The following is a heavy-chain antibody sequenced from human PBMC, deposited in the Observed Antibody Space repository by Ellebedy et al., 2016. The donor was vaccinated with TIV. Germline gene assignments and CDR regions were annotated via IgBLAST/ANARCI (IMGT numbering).Heavy chain of an antibody. CDR2: IIPVFGTA. CDR3: ASRNDSSGYYYVLAFEY. D-gene: IGHD3-22*01. Sequence: AASVKVSCKASGGTFTNYAISWVRQAPGQGLEWMGRIIPVFGTADYAQQYQGRVTMTADKSTSTAYMELSSLRSDDTAVYYCASRNDSSGYYYVLAFEYWGQGTLVTVSS. V-gene: IGHV1-69*06. CDR1: GGTFTNYA. J-gene: IGHJ4*02.